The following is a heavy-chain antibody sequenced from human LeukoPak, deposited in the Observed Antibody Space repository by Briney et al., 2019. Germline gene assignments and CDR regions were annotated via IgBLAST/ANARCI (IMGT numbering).Heavy chain of an antibody. CDR2: IKQGGSEK. CDR1: GFTFSSYW. V-gene: IGHV3-7*01. Sequence: GGSLRLSCAASGFTFSSYWMSWVRQAPGKGLEWVANIKQGGSEKYYVDSVKGRFTISRDNAKNSLYLQMNSLRAEDTAVYYCAKDHAVLWFGDFDHWGQGTLVIVSS. CDR3: AKDHAVLWFGDFDH. J-gene: IGHJ4*02. D-gene: IGHD3-10*01.